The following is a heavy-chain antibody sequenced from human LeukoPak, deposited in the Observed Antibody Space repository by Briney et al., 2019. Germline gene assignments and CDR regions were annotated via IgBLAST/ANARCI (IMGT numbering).Heavy chain of an antibody. V-gene: IGHV1-46*03. Sequence: ASVKVSCKASGYTFTSYYMHWVRQAPGQGLEWMGIINPSGGSTSYARKFQGRVTMTRDTSTSTVYMELSSLRSEDTAVYYCARDPLGVYFDYWGQGTLVTVSS. CDR1: GYTFTSYY. CDR3: ARDPLGVYFDY. J-gene: IGHJ4*02. CDR2: INPSGGST.